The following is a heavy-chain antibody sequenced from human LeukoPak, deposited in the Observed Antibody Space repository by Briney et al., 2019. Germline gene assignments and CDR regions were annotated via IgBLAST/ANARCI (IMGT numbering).Heavy chain of an antibody. V-gene: IGHV3-7*03. D-gene: IGHD6-13*01. CDR3: AKSLGSSWYFDPHWLAFDI. Sequence: GGSLRLSCAASGFTFSRYWMSWVRQAPGKGLEWVANINQDGSEKYYVDSVKGRFTISRDNAKNSLYLQMNSLRAEDTAVYYCAKSLGSSWYFDPHWLAFDIWGQGTMVTVSS. CDR1: GFTFSRYW. CDR2: INQDGSEK. J-gene: IGHJ3*02.